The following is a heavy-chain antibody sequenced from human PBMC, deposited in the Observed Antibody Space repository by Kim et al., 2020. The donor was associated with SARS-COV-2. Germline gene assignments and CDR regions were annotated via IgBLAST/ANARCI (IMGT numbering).Heavy chain of an antibody. J-gene: IGHJ4*02. CDR3: ARDINYNFDY. CDR1: GFFFGNYP. V-gene: IGHV3-21*01. CDR2: INHDGNYI. Sequence: GGSLRLSCAASGFFFGNYPMNWVRQAPGKGLECVSSINHDGNYIYYADSVKGRFTISRDNARNSLYLQMNSLRADDTAIYYCARDINYNFDYWGQGTLVTVSP. D-gene: IGHD4-4*01.